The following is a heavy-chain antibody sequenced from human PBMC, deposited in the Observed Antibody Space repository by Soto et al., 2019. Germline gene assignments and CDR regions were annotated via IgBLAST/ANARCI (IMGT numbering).Heavy chain of an antibody. J-gene: IGHJ4*02. CDR2: IHYSGST. Sequence: SETLSLTCTVSGGSISSYYWSWIRQPPGKGLEWIGYIHYSGSTNYNPSLKSRVTISVDTSKNQFSLKLSSVTAADTAVYYCARLTPISPGDWGQGTLVTVSS. V-gene: IGHV4-59*08. CDR3: ARLTPISPGD. CDR1: GGSISSYY. D-gene: IGHD2-8*02.